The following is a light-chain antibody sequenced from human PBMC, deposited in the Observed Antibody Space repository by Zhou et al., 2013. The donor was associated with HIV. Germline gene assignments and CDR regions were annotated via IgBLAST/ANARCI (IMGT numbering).Light chain of an antibody. Sequence: EIVLTQSPGTLSLSPGERATLSCRASQSVGSYLAWYQQKPGQAPRFLIYDASKRATGIPARFSGSGSGTDFTLTISSLEPEDFAVYYCQQRSNWRWTFGQGTKVEIK. J-gene: IGKJ1*01. V-gene: IGKV3-11*01. CDR1: QSVGSY. CDR3: QQRSNWRWT. CDR2: DAS.